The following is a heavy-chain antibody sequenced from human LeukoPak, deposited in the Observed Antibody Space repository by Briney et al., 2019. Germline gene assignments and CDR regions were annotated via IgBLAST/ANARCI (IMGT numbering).Heavy chain of an antibody. J-gene: IGHJ4*02. D-gene: IGHD5-24*01. Sequence: PSETLSLTCTVSGGSISSYYWSWIRQPAGKGLEWIGRIYTSGSTNYNPSLKSRVTISVDKSKNQFSLKLSSVTAADTAVCYCARCPYKMATIWESDCYYFDYWGQGTLVTVSS. CDR2: IYTSGST. CDR3: ARCPYKMATIWESDCYYFDY. V-gene: IGHV4-4*07. CDR1: GGSISSYY.